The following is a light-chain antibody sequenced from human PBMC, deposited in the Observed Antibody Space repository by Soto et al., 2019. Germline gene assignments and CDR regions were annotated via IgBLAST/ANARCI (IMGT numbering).Light chain of an antibody. V-gene: IGKV3-20*01. CDR2: GAS. CDR1: QSVSDNY. CDR3: RQYGFSLRT. J-gene: IGKJ1*01. Sequence: EIVLTQSPGTLSLSPGERATLSCRASQSVSDNYLAWYQRQPGQAPRLLIYGASSRASGIPDRFSGSGSGTVFTLTISRLEPEDFAVYYCRQYGFSLRTFGQASKVEV.